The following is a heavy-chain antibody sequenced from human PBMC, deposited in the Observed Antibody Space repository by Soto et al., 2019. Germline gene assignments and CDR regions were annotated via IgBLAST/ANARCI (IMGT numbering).Heavy chain of an antibody. Sequence: QVQLVESGGGVVQPGRSLRLSCAASGFTFNNYGMHWVRQAPGKGLEWVATISNDGSDKYYADSVKGRLTISRDNSKNTVYLQMNRLRAEETAVYYCAEDQGIAASHGIDWGQGTMVTVSS. CDR2: ISNDGSDK. CDR3: AEDQGIAASHGID. J-gene: IGHJ3*01. V-gene: IGHV3-30*18. CDR1: GFTFNNYG. D-gene: IGHD6-13*01.